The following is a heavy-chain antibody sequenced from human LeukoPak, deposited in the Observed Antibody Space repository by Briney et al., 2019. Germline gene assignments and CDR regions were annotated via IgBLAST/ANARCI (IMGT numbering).Heavy chain of an antibody. D-gene: IGHD3-10*01. J-gene: IGHJ6*03. V-gene: IGHV1-18*01. CDR1: GYTFTSCG. CDR3: ATLWAGGYYMDV. Sequence: ASVKVSCKASGYTFTSCGISWVRQAPGQGLEWMGWISAYNGNTNYAQKLQGRVTMTTDTSTSTAYMGLRSLRSDDTAVYYCATLWAGGYYMDVWGKGTTVTVSS. CDR2: ISAYNGNT.